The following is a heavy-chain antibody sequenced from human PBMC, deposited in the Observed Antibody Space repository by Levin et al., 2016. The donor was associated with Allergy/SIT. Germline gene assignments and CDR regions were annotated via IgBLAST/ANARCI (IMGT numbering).Heavy chain of an antibody. J-gene: IGHJ6*02. V-gene: IGHV4-39*01. CDR2: IYYSGST. Sequence: WIRQPPGKGLEWIGSIYYSGSTYYNPSLKSRVTISVDTSKNQFSLKLSSVTAADTAVYYCARPYYGDYVGSGGMDVWGQGTTVTVSS. CDR3: ARPYYGDYVGSGGMDV. D-gene: IGHD4-17*01.